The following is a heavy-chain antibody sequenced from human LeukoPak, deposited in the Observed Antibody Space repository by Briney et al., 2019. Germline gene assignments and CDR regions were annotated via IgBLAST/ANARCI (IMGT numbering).Heavy chain of an antibody. V-gene: IGHV1-2*02. CDR2: INPNSGGT. J-gene: IGHJ4*02. Sequence: ASVKVSCKASGYTFTGYYMHWVRQAPGQGLEWMGWINPNSGGTNYAQKFQGRVTMTRDTSISTAYMELSRLRSDETDVYYCGFGQLERRSDSVIDFWGQGPLVTVSS. CDR3: GFGQLERRSDSVIDF. CDR1: GYTFTGYY. D-gene: IGHD1-1*01.